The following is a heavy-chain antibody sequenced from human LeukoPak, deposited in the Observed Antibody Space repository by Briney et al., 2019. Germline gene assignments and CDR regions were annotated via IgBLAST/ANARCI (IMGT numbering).Heavy chain of an antibody. Sequence: GESLKISCKGSGYSFTSYWIGWVRQMPGKGLEWVGIIYLADSDTRYSPSFQGQVTISADKSISTAYLQWTSLKASDTAMYYCARLNSGRYPLPDWYFDLWGRGTLVTVSS. D-gene: IGHD1-26*01. CDR3: ARLNSGRYPLPDWYFDL. J-gene: IGHJ2*01. V-gene: IGHV5-51*01. CDR2: IYLADSDT. CDR1: GYSFTSYW.